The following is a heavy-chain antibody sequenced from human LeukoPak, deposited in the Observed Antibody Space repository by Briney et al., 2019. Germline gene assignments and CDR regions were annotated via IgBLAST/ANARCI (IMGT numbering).Heavy chain of an antibody. Sequence: ASVKVSCKASGYTFTSFGVSWMQQAPGQGLEWLGWIRAYNGDTSYARKLQGRLTMTTDTSTSTAYMELRSLRSDDTAVYYCARGDGDYWGQGTLVTVSS. V-gene: IGHV1-18*01. D-gene: IGHD5-24*01. CDR3: ARGDGDY. J-gene: IGHJ4*02. CDR2: IRAYNGDT. CDR1: GYTFTSFG.